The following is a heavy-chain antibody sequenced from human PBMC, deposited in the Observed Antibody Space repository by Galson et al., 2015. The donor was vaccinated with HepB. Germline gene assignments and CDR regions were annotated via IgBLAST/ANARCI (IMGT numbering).Heavy chain of an antibody. V-gene: IGHV3-30*03. J-gene: IGHJ6*03. CDR2: ISYDGSNK. Sequence: SLRLSCAASGFTFSSYVMHWVRQAPGKGLEWVAVISYDGSNKYYAGSVKGRFTISRDNSKNTLYLQMNSLRAEDTAVYYCARLLITMVQGMDVWGKGTTVTVSS. D-gene: IGHD3-10*01. CDR3: ARLLITMVQGMDV. CDR1: GFTFSSYV.